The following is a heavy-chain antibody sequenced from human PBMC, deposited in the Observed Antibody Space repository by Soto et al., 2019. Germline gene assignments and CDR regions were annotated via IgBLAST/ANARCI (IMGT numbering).Heavy chain of an antibody. V-gene: IGHV1-18*01. J-gene: IGHJ6*02. CDR3: ARLGGGSGSYFIYYYYGMDV. D-gene: IGHD3-10*01. CDR1: GYTFTSYG. CDR2: ISAYNGNT. Sequence: ASVKVSCKASGYTFTSYGISWVRQAPGQGLEWIGWISAYNGNTNYAQKLQGRVTMTTDTSTSTAYMELRSLRSDDTAVYYCARLGGGSGSYFIYYYYGMDVWGQGTTVTVSS.